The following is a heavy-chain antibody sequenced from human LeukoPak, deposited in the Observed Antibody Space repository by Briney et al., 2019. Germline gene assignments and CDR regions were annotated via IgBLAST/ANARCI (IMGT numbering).Heavy chain of an antibody. Sequence: GGSLRLSCAASGFTFNTYDMTWVRQAPGKGLEWVSAISGSGGSTYYAESVKGRFTISRDNSKNTLYLQMNSLRAEDTAVYYCAKYTVTTEYFDYWGQGTLVTVSS. D-gene: IGHD4-17*01. J-gene: IGHJ4*02. CDR3: AKYTVTTEYFDY. CDR1: GFTFNTYD. CDR2: ISGSGGST. V-gene: IGHV3-23*01.